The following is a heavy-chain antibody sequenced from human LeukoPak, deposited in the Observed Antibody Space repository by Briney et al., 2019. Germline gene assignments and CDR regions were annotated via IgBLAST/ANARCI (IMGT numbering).Heavy chain of an antibody. CDR3: ARSRTGSGFLFDY. CDR2: INPNSGGT. D-gene: IGHD3-10*01. Sequence: ASVKVSCKASGYTFTGYYMHWVRQAPGQALEWMGWINPNSGGTNYAQKFQGRVTMTRDTSISTAYMELSRLRSDDTAVYYCARSRTGSGFLFDYWGQGTLVTVSS. V-gene: IGHV1-2*02. J-gene: IGHJ4*02. CDR1: GYTFTGYY.